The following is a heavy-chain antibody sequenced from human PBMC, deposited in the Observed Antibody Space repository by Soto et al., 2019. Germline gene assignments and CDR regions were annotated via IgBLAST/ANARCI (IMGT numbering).Heavy chain of an antibody. V-gene: IGHV1-58*01. CDR2: IVVGSGNT. D-gene: IGHD6-19*01. CDR1: GFTFTSSA. CDR3: AADQDWEQWLAHAFDI. J-gene: IGHJ3*02. Sequence: SVKVSCKASGFTFTSSAVQWVRQARGQRLEWIGWIVVGSGNTNYAQKFQERVTITRDMSTSTAYMELSSLRSEDTAVYYGAADQDWEQWLAHAFDIWGQGTMVTVSS.